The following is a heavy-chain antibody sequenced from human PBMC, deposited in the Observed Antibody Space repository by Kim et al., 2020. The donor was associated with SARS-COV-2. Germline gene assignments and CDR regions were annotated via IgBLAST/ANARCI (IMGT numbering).Heavy chain of an antibody. CDR2: INHSGST. J-gene: IGHJ3*02. Sequence: SETLSLTCAVYGGSFSGYYWSWIRQPPGKGLEWIGEINHSGSTNYNPSLKSRVTISVDTSKNQFSLKLSSVTAADTAVYYCARVFTIFGVTQDAFDIWGQGTMVTVSS. V-gene: IGHV4-34*01. CDR3: ARVFTIFGVTQDAFDI. D-gene: IGHD3-3*01. CDR1: GGSFSGYY.